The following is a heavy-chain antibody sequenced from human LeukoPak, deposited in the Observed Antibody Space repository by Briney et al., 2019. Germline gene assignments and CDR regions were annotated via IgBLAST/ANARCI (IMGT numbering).Heavy chain of an antibody. CDR1: GGSISSGGYS. V-gene: IGHV4-30-4*07. Sequence: SETLSLTCAVSGGSISSGGYSWSWIRQPPGKGLEWIGYIYYSGSTYYNPSLKSRVTISVDTSKNQFSLKLSSVTAADTAVYYCARDTGGDDYVDAFDIWGQGTMVTVSS. D-gene: IGHD4-17*01. CDR3: ARDTGGDDYVDAFDI. J-gene: IGHJ3*02. CDR2: IYYSGST.